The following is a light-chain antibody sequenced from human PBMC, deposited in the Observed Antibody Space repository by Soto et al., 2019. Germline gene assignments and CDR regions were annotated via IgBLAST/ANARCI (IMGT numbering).Light chain of an antibody. Sequence: EKVMTQSPATLSLAPGESDTLACGASRNVFTKVAWYQQKPGQPPRLLIFGASTRATGIPSRFSGGGSGTEFTLTISSLQPEDVAVYYCQQYDDWPWTFGQGTKV. CDR3: QQYDDWPWT. CDR1: RNVFTK. CDR2: GAS. J-gene: IGKJ1*01. V-gene: IGKV3-15*01.